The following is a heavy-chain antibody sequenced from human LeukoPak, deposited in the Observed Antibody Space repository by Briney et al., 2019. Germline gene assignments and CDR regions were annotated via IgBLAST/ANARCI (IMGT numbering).Heavy chain of an antibody. J-gene: IGHJ3*02. CDR1: GFTFSNYA. CDR3: AKSDYYDSSGPPTGAFDI. D-gene: IGHD3-22*01. CDR2: ITGGGGST. Sequence: GGSLRLSCAASGFTFSNYAMSWVRQVPGKGLEWVAAITGGGGSTFHADSVKGRFTISRDNSKNTLYVQMNSLRAEDTAVYYCAKSDYYDSSGPPTGAFDIWGQGTMVTVSS. V-gene: IGHV3-23*01.